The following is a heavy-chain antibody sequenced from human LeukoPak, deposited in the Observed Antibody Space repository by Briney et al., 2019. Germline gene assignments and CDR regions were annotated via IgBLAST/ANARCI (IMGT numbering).Heavy chain of an antibody. D-gene: IGHD3-10*01. J-gene: IGHJ6*03. CDR3: AKDQYYGSGSYYHYYYMDV. Sequence: SGGSLRLSCAASGFTFSSYSMNWVRQAPGKGLEWVSSISSSSSYIYYADSVKGRFTISRDNAKNSLYLQMNSLRAEDTAVYYCAKDQYYGSGSYYHYYYMDVWGKGTTVTVSS. CDR1: GFTFSSYS. V-gene: IGHV3-21*01. CDR2: ISSSSSYI.